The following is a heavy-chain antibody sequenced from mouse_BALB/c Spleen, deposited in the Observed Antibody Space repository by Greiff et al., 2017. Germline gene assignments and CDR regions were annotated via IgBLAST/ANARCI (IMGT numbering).Heavy chain of an antibody. D-gene: IGHD2-4*01. J-gene: IGHJ3*01. Sequence: EVKLQESGPGLVKPSQSLSLTCTVTGYSITSDYAWNWIRQFPGNKLEWMGYISYSGSTSYNPSLKSRISITRDTSKNQFFLQLNSVTTEDTATYYCASNYGGFAYWGQGTLVTVSA. V-gene: IGHV3-2*02. CDR3: ASNYGGFAY. CDR1: GYSITSDYA. CDR2: ISYSGST.